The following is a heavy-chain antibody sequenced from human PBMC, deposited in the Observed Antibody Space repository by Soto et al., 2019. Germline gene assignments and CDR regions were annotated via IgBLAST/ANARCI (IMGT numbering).Heavy chain of an antibody. CDR3: AREMRYSGSYYPLYNWFDP. D-gene: IGHD1-26*01. CDR2: IIPIFGTA. Sequence: ASVNVSCKSSGGTFSSYSISWVREAPGQGLEWMGGIIPIFGTANYAQKFQGRVTITADESTSTAYMELSSLRSEDTAVYYCAREMRYSGSYYPLYNWFDPWGQGTLVTVSS. CDR1: GGTFSSYS. V-gene: IGHV1-69*13. J-gene: IGHJ5*02.